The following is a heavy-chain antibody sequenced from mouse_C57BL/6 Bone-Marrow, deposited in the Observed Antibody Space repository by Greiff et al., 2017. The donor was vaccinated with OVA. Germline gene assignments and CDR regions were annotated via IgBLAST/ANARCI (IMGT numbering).Heavy chain of an antibody. D-gene: IGHD1-1*01. J-gene: IGHJ4*01. CDR3: ASSPYYPLAMGC. CDR1: GYTFTSYW. Sequence: VQLQQPGAELVMPGASVKLSCKASGYTFTSYWMHWVKQRPGQGLEWIGEIDPSDSYTNYNQKFKGKSTLTVDKSSSSAYMQLSSLTSEDSAVCYCASSPYYPLAMGCWGQGTSVTVSS. CDR2: IDPSDSYT. V-gene: IGHV1-69*01.